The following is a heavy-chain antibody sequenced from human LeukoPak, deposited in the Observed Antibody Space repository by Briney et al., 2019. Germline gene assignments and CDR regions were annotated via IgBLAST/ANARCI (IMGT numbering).Heavy chain of an antibody. CDR2: IYSGGST. J-gene: IGHJ3*02. CDR3: ARDPGGYGSDI. D-gene: IGHD5-12*01. V-gene: IGHV3-66*01. CDR1: GFTVSSNY. Sequence: GGSLRLSCAASGFTVSSNYMSWVRQAPGKGLEWVSVIYSGGSTYYAGSVKGRFTISRDNSKNTLYLQMNSLRAEDAAVYYCARDPGGYGSDIWGQGTMVTVSS.